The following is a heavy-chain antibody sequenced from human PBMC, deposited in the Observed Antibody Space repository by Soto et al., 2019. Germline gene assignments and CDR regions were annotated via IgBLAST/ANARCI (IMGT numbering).Heavy chain of an antibody. Sequence: ESLQISCKGSGYTFTSYWISWVRQMPGEGLEWMGAIYPGDSDTRYSPSFQGQVTISADKSISTAYMQWSRLQASDSASYYCARSAANAARFSEYWCQGTGVTVSS. CDR1: GYTFTSYW. V-gene: IGHV5-51*01. D-gene: IGHD2-15*01. CDR3: ARSAANAARFSEY. J-gene: IGHJ4*02. CDR2: IYPGDSDT.